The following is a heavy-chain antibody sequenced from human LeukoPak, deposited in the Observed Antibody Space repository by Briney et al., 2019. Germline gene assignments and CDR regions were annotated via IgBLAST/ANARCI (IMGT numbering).Heavy chain of an antibody. CDR1: GLTFSDYY. CDR2: ISSSGSTI. J-gene: IGHJ4*02. Sequence: GGSLRLSCAASGLTFSDYYMSWIRQAPGKGLEWVSYISSSGSTIYYADSVKGRFTISRDNAKNSLYLQMNSLRAEDTAVYYCASPSVDYGEPFDYWGQGTLVTVSS. D-gene: IGHD4-17*01. CDR3: ASPSVDYGEPFDY. V-gene: IGHV3-11*01.